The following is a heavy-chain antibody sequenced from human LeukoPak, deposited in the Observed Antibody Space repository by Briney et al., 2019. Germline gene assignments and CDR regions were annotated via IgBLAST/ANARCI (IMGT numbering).Heavy chain of an antibody. V-gene: IGHV3-9*01. CDR1: GFTFSTSW. D-gene: IGHD1-14*01. Sequence: GGSLRLSCAASGFTFSTSWMHWVRQAPGKGLEWVSGISWNSGSIGYADSVKGRFTISRDNAKNSLYLQMNSLRAEDTALYYCAKAAEPGKDFDYWGQGTLVTVSS. CDR3: AKAAEPGKDFDY. CDR2: ISWNSGSI. J-gene: IGHJ4*02.